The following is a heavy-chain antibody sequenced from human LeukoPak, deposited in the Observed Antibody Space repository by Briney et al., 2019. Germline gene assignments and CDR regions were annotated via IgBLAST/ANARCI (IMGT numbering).Heavy chain of an antibody. CDR2: ISHSGST. V-gene: IGHV4-38-2*02. Sequence: PSESLSLTCTVSGGSISSYYGSWIRQPPGKGLDWIGSISHSGSTYYNPSLRRRVTISIDTSKNQFSLRLNSVTATDTAVYYCARVGGYSYGNYYFNYWGQGTLVTVSS. CDR3: ARVGGYSYGNYYFNY. CDR1: GGSISSYY. J-gene: IGHJ4*02. D-gene: IGHD5-18*01.